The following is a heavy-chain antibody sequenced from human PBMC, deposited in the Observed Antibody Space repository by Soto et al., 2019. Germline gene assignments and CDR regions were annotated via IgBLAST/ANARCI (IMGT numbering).Heavy chain of an antibody. D-gene: IGHD1-1*01. CDR2: IYDSGST. Sequence: SETLSLTCAVSGGSISSSNWWSWVRQPPGKGLEWIGEIYDSGSTNYNPSLKSRVTISVDKSKNQFSLKLSSVTAADTAVYYCARATGTLRSRNCDYWGQGSLVTVSS. CDR3: ARATGTLRSRNCDY. V-gene: IGHV4-4*02. CDR1: GGSISSSNW. J-gene: IGHJ4*02.